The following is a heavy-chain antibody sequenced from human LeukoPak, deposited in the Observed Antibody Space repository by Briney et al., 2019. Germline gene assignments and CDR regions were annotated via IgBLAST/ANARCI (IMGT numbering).Heavy chain of an antibody. J-gene: IGHJ4*02. Sequence: PGGSLRLSCAASGFTFSSYGMHWVRQAPGKGLEWVAVISYDGSNKYYADSVKGRFTISRDNSKNTLYLQMNSLRAEDTAVYYCAKDPGYSSSWKYFDYWGQGTLVTVSS. CDR3: AKDPGYSSSWKYFDY. V-gene: IGHV3-30*18. CDR2: ISYDGSNK. D-gene: IGHD6-13*01. CDR1: GFTFSSYG.